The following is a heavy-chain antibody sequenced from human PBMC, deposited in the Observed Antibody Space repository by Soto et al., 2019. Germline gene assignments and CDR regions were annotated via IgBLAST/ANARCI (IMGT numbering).Heavy chain of an antibody. CDR1: GYTFTSYG. V-gene: IGHV1-18*01. CDR3: ARVLGQQLFDY. J-gene: IGHJ4*02. CDR2: ISAYNGNK. Sequence: QVQLVQSGAEVKKPGASVKVSCKASGYTFTSYGISWVRQAPGQGLEWMGWISAYNGNKKYAQKLQGRVSMTTDTSTSTDYMEPRSLRSDDTAVYYCARVLGQQLFDYWGQGTLVTVSS. D-gene: IGHD6-13*01.